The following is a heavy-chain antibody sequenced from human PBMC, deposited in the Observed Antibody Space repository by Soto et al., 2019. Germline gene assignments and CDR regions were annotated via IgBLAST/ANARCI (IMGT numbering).Heavy chain of an antibody. V-gene: IGHV4-4*02. CDR2: SYHSGSS. J-gene: IGHJ4*02. CDR1: GSSITSSNW. CDR3: ARRYYYDSSGYYLGD. D-gene: IGHD3-22*01. Sequence: QVQLRESGPRLVKPSGTLSLTCAVSGSSITSSNWWTWVRQPPGKGLEWIGKSYHSGSSNYNPSLKSRFTISVDKSKNQFFLKLTSVTAADTAVYYCARRYYYDSSGYYLGDWGQGTLVTVSS.